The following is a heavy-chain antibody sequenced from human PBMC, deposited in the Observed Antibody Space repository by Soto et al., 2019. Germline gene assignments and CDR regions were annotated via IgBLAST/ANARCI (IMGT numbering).Heavy chain of an antibody. D-gene: IGHD2-8*02. CDR3: ARDSGPP. Sequence: AFVKVSRKASGYTLTSYSMHWVRQAPGQRLEWMGWINAGNGNIKYSQKFQGRITITRDTSASTAYMELSSLRSEDTAVYYCARDSGPPWGPGTLVTVSS. CDR2: INAGNGNI. CDR1: GYTLTSYS. J-gene: IGHJ5*02. V-gene: IGHV1-3*01.